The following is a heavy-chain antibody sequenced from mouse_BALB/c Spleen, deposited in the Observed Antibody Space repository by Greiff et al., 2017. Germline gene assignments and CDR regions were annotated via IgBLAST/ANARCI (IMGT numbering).Heavy chain of an antibody. CDR2: IYPGNVNT. Sequence: VQLQQSGPELVKPGASVRMSCKASGYTFTSYFIHWVKQRPGQGLEWIGWIYPGNVNTKYNEKFKGKATLTADKSSSTAYMQLSSLTSEDSAVYFCARGDGNYSFDYWGQGTTLTVSS. CDR1: GYTFTSYF. V-gene: IGHV1S56*01. D-gene: IGHD2-1*01. CDR3: ARGDGNYSFDY. J-gene: IGHJ2*01.